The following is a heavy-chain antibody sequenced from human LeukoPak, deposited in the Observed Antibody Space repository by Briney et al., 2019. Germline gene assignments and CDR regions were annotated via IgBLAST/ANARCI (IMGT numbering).Heavy chain of an antibody. D-gene: IGHD6-13*01. CDR2: ISWNSGDI. J-gene: IGHJ4*02. CDR3: ASSRGIAALFDY. V-gene: IGHV3-9*03. CDR1: GFTFDDYA. Sequence: QTGGSLRLSCAASGFTFDDYAMHWVRQGPGKGLEWVSGISWNSGDIAYADSVKGRCTISRDNAKNSLYLQMNSLRAEDMALYYCASSRGIAALFDYWGQGTLVTVSS.